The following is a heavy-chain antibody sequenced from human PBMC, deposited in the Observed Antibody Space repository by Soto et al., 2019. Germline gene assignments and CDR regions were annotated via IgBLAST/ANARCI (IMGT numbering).Heavy chain of an antibody. Sequence: EVQLVESGGGLVQPGGSLGLSCAASGFTLSGYGMNWVLQTPGKGLEWVSYIGIRSTTIHYANSVTVRFTISSDKAKNSLYLQMNSLGAEDTAVYYCARGAAGNAYFWGQRIPVTVSS. CDR2: IGIRSTTI. CDR1: GFTLSGYG. J-gene: IGHJ4*02. CDR3: ARGAAGNAYF. V-gene: IGHV3-48*01. D-gene: IGHD6-13*01.